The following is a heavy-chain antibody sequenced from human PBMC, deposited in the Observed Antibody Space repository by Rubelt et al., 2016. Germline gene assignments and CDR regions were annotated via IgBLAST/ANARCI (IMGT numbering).Heavy chain of an antibody. CDR2: INTNTGNP. CDR3: AREFSSGPHEVDY. CDR1: GYTFTSYA. V-gene: IGHV7-4-1*02. J-gene: IGHJ4*02. Sequence: QVQLVQSGSELKKPGASVKVSCKASGYTFTSYAMNWVRQAPGQGLEWMGWINTNTGNPTYCQGCSVRFVFSLDNSVSTAYLQISSLKAEDTAVYYCAREFSSGPHEVDYWGQGTLVTVSS. D-gene: IGHD6-19*01.